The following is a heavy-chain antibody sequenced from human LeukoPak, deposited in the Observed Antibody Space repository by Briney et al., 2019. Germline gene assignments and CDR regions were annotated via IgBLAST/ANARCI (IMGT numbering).Heavy chain of an antibody. CDR2: VYHSGST. CDR3: ARHGNYYDTSQSDR. CDR1: GYSIGSGYY. D-gene: IGHD3-22*01. V-gene: IGHV4-38-2*01. J-gene: IGHJ5*02. Sequence: SETLSLTCAVSGYSIGSGYYWGWIRQPPGKGLEWIGSVYHSGSTYYNPSLKSRVTISVDTSKNQFSLKLSSVTAADTAVSYCARHGNYYDTSQSDRWGQGTLVTVSP.